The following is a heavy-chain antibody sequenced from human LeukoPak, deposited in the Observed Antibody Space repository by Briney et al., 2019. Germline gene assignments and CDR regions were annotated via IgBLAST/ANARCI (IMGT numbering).Heavy chain of an antibody. Sequence: PSETLSLTCAVYGGSFSGYYWSWIRQPAGKGLEWIGRIYTSGSTNYNPSLKSRVTMSVDTSKNQFSLKLSSVTAADTAVYYCARDRAPSITIFGVVTANWFDPWGQGTLVTVSS. D-gene: IGHD3-3*01. CDR2: IYTSGST. CDR1: GGSFSGYY. J-gene: IGHJ5*02. V-gene: IGHV4-4*07. CDR3: ARDRAPSITIFGVVTANWFDP.